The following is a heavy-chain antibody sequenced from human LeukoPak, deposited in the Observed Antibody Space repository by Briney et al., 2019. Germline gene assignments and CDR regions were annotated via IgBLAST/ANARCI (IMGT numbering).Heavy chain of an antibody. Sequence: SETLSLTCAVSGASIRSSSNSWSWFRQPPGKGLEWIGDIYSSGSASYNPSLQSRLLISIDTSKNHFSLELSSVTAADTAVYFCAKADLPVRSPYNWFDPWGQGTLVTVSS. CDR3: AKADLPVRSPYNWFDP. J-gene: IGHJ5*02. D-gene: IGHD3-10*01. CDR2: IYSSGSA. CDR1: GASIRSSSNS. V-gene: IGHV4-30-4*07.